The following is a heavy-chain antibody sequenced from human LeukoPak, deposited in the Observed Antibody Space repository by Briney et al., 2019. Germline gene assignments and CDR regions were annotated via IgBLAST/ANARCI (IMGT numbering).Heavy chain of an antibody. J-gene: IGHJ6*03. Sequence: ASVKVSCKASGYTFTSYGISWVRQAPGQGLEWMGWISAYNGNTNYAQKLQGRVTMTTDTSTSTAYMELRSLRSDDTAVYYCARDYYCSGGSCYYYYYMDVWGKGTTVTISS. CDR3: ARDYYCSGGSCYYYYYMDV. V-gene: IGHV1-18*01. CDR1: GYTFTSYG. CDR2: ISAYNGNT. D-gene: IGHD2-15*01.